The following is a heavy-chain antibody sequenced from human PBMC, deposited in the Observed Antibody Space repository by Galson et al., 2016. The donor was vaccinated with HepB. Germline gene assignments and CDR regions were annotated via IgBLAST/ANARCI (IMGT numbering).Heavy chain of an antibody. Sequence: SLRLSCAASGFSFSNSGMSWVRQAPGRGLEWVSGITRGGDATHYADFVKGRFTISRDNSKNTLYLQMNSLRAEDTAVYYCAREGHYSAWFVIDYWGQGTLVTVSS. V-gene: IGHV3-23*01. CDR3: AREGHYSAWFVIDY. CDR1: GFSFSNSG. D-gene: IGHD6-19*01. J-gene: IGHJ4*02. CDR2: ITRGGDAT.